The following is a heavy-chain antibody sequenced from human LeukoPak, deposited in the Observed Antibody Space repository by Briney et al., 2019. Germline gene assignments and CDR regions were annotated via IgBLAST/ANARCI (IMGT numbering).Heavy chain of an antibody. D-gene: IGHD3-10*01. CDR1: GFTFSTYA. CDR2: IWYDGSNK. J-gene: IGHJ4*02. CDR3: ARAYWGRFGIPGTSKSLDY. V-gene: IGHV3-33*08. Sequence: GGSLRLSCSASGFTFSTYAMHWVRQAPGKGLEWVAVIWYDGSNKYYADSVKGRFTISRDNSKNTLYLQMNSLRAEDTAVYYCARAYWGRFGIPGTSKSLDYWGQGTLVTVSS.